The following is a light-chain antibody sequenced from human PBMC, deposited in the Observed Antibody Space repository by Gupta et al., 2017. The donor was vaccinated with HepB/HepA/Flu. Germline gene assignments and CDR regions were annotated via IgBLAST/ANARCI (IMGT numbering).Light chain of an antibody. CDR2: VAS. CDR1: QSIYNY. V-gene: IGKV1-39*01. CDR3: HQSDSTLWT. Sequence: DIQMTQSPSSLSASVGDRVTVSCRASQSIYNYLNWYQQKPGKPPKLLIYVASSLQSGVPSRFSGSGSGTDFTLTISMLQPEDFATYYCHQSDSTLWTFGQGTKVEIK. J-gene: IGKJ1*01.